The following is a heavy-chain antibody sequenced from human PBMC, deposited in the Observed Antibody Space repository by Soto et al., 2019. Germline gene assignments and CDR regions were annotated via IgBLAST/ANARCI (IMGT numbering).Heavy chain of an antibody. CDR1: GGSVSSGSYY. CDR3: ARADYDFWSGYSNWFDP. Sequence: SETLSLTCTVSGGSVSSGSYYWSWIRQPPGKGLEWIGYIYYSGSTNYNPSLKSRVTISVDTSKNQFSLKLSSVTAADTAVYYCARADYDFWSGYSNWFDPWGQGTLVTVSS. V-gene: IGHV4-61*01. J-gene: IGHJ5*02. D-gene: IGHD3-3*01. CDR2: IYYSGST.